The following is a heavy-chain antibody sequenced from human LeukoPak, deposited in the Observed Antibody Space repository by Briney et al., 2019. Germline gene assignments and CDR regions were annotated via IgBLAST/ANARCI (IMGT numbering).Heavy chain of an antibody. Sequence: SETLSPTCAVYGGSFSGYYWSWIRQPPGKGLEWIGEINHSGSTNYNPSLKSRVTISVDTSKNQFSLKLSSVTAADTAVYYCARVLGYFDWLIDYWGQGTLVTVSS. CDR2: INHSGST. CDR3: ARVLGYFDWLIDY. J-gene: IGHJ4*02. V-gene: IGHV4-34*01. D-gene: IGHD3-9*01. CDR1: GGSFSGYY.